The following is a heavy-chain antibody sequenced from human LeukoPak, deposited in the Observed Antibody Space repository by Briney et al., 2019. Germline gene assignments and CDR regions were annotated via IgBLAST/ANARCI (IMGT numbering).Heavy chain of an antibody. CDR3: VRVGYYYDSGTYPWDY. Sequence: PGGSLRLSCAASGFTVYNNYMSWVRQAPGKGLEWVSVIFSGDSTFYADSVKGRFTISRDNSKNTLYLQMNSLTAEDTAVYYCVRVGYYYDSGTYPWDYWGQGTLVTVSS. J-gene: IGHJ4*02. V-gene: IGHV3-66*01. D-gene: IGHD3-22*01. CDR1: GFTVYNNY. CDR2: IFSGDST.